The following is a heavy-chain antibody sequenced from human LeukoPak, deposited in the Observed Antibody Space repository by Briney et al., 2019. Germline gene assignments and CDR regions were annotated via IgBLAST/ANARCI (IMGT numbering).Heavy chain of an antibody. CDR3: ARGHPYYYDSSGYS. V-gene: IGHV4-30-2*01. Sequence: PSQTLSLTCTVSGGSISSGGYYWSWIRQPPGKGLEWIGYIYHSGSTYYNPSLKSRVTISVDRSKNQFSLKLSSVTAADTAVHYCARGHPYYYDSSGYSWGQGTLVTVSS. CDR1: GGSISSGGYY. D-gene: IGHD3-22*01. J-gene: IGHJ4*02. CDR2: IYHSGST.